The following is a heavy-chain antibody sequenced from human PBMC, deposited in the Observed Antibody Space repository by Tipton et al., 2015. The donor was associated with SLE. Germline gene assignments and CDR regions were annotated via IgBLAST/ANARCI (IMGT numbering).Heavy chain of an antibody. J-gene: IGHJ3*02. CDR2: INHSGST. CDR3: ARGPGNLGDAFDI. V-gene: IGHV4-34*01. D-gene: IGHD4-23*01. CDR1: GGSFSGYY. Sequence: TLSLTCAVYGGSFSGYYWSWIRQPPGKGLEWIGEINHSGSTNYNPSLKSRVTISVDTSKNQFSLKLSSVTAADTAVYYCARGPGNLGDAFDIWGQGTMVPVSS.